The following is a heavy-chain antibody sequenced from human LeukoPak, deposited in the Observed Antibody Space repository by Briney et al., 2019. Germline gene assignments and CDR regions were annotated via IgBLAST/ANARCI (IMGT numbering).Heavy chain of an antibody. D-gene: IGHD3-10*01. V-gene: IGHV3-21*01. CDR3: ANSGYGSGRTDY. J-gene: IGHJ4*02. Sequence: GGSLRLSCAASGFTFSIYSMNWVRQAPGKGLEWVSSISSSSSYIYYADSVKGRFTISRDNAKNSLYLQMNSLRAEDTAVYYCANSGYGSGRTDYWGQGTLVTVSS. CDR1: GFTFSIYS. CDR2: ISSSSSYI.